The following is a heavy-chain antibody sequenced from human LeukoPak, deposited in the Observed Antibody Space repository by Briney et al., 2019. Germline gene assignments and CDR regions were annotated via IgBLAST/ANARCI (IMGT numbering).Heavy chain of an antibody. D-gene: IGHD2-21*02. CDR3: AREVTGMLY. J-gene: IGHJ4*02. V-gene: IGHV3-66*01. CDR2: IYSGGST. CDR1: GGSISSYY. Sequence: PSETLSLTCTVSGGSISSYYWSWVRQAPGKGLEWVSVIYSGGSTYYADSVKGRFTISRDNSKNTLYLQMNSLRAEDTAVYYCAREVTGMLYWGQGTLVTVSS.